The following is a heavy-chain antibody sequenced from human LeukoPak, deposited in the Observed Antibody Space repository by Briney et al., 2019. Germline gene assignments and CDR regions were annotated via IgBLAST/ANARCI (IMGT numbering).Heavy chain of an antibody. D-gene: IGHD3-3*01. J-gene: IGHJ4*02. CDR3: ARDWNY. Sequence: GGSLRLSCAASGFTFNSYAMSWVRQAPGKGLEWVANIKQDGSEKYYVDSVKGRFTISRDNAKNSLYLQMNSLRAEDTAVYYCARDWNYWGQGTLVTVSS. CDR1: GFTFNSYA. V-gene: IGHV3-7*01. CDR2: IKQDGSEK.